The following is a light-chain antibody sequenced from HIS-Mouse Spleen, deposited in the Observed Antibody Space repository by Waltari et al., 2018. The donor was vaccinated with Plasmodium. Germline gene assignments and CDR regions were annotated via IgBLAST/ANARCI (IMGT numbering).Light chain of an antibody. J-gene: IGLJ2*01. Sequence: QSALTQPASVSGSPGPSITISCTGTSSDVGSYYLVSWYQQHPGKAPKLLLYEGSKRPSGVSNRFSGSSSGAERYLTISSLQSEDEADYYCQTWGTGMGVFGGGTKLTVL. CDR1: SSDVGSYYL. V-gene: IGLV2-14*02. CDR3: QTWGTGMGV. CDR2: EGS.